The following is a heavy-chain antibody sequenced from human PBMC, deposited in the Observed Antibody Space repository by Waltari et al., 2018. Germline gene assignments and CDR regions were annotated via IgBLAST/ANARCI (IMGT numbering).Heavy chain of an antibody. Sequence: QITLKESGPTLVKPTQTLTVTCTSSGFSLTTPGVGVGWVRQPPGKALEWLGLIYWDDDKRYSPSLKNRLTITRDTSKNQVVFTMTNMDPVDTATYFCAREITLVGEVTKALDYWGPGILVTVS. J-gene: IGHJ4*02. CDR1: GFSLTTPGVG. V-gene: IGHV2-5*02. CDR2: IYWDDDK. D-gene: IGHD3-16*01. CDR3: AREITLVGEVTKALDY.